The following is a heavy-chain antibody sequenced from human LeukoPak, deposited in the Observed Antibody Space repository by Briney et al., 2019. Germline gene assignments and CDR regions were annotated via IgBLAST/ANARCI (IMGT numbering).Heavy chain of an antibody. CDR2: ISWNSGSI. Sequence: GGSLRLSCAASGFTFNNYGMHWVRQAPGKGLEWVSGISWNSGSIGYADSVKGRFTISRDNAKNSLYLQMNSLRAEDTAVYYCAKDGTRNLYSSGWYFDYWGQGTLVTVSS. CDR1: GFTFNNYG. D-gene: IGHD6-19*01. CDR3: AKDGTRNLYSSGWYFDY. J-gene: IGHJ4*02. V-gene: IGHV3-9*01.